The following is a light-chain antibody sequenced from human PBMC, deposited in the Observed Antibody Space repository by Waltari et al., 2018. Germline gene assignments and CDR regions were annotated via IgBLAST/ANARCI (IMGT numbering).Light chain of an antibody. CDR3: QAWDSGVV. J-gene: IGLJ2*01. CDR1: KLGDKY. CDR2: QDS. Sequence: SYELTQPPSVSVSPGQTASITCSGDKLGDKYVCWYQKKPGHSPEVVIYQDSLRPSWIPERFSGSNSGNTATLTISGTQPVDDADYYCQAWDSGVVFGGGTKLTVL. V-gene: IGLV3-1*01.